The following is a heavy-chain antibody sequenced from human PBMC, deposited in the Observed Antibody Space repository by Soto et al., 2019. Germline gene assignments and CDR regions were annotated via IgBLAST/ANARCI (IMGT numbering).Heavy chain of an antibody. V-gene: IGHV1-69*13. Sequence: SVKVSCKASGGTFSSYAISWVRQAPGQGLEWMGGIIPIFATANYAQKFQGRVTITADESTSTAYMELSSLRSEDTAVYYCARAEVTHDAFDIWGQGTMVTVSS. CDR2: IIPIFATA. D-gene: IGHD4-4*01. CDR3: ARAEVTHDAFDI. J-gene: IGHJ3*02. CDR1: GGTFSSYA.